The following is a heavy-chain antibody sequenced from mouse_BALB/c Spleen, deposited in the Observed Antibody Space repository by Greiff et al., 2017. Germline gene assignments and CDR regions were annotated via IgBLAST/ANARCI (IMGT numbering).Heavy chain of an antibody. J-gene: IGHJ3*01. CDR1: GFTFSSFG. D-gene: IGHD2-1*01. CDR2: ISSGSSTI. Sequence: EVMLVESGGGLVQPGGSRKLSCAASGFTFSSFGMHWVRQAPEKGLEWVAYISSGSSTIYYADTVKGRFTISRDNPKNTLFLQMTSLRSEDTAMYYCASGNLPFAYWGQGTLVTVSA. V-gene: IGHV5-17*02. CDR3: ASGNLPFAY.